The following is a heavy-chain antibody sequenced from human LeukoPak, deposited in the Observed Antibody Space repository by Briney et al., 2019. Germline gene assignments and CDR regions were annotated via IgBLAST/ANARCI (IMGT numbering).Heavy chain of an antibody. V-gene: IGHV1-2*02. CDR1: GYTFTSYG. D-gene: IGHD1-26*01. CDR3: ARDMGGSYGNNWFDP. CDR2: INPNSGGT. J-gene: IGHJ5*02. Sequence: ASVKVSCKASGYTFTSYGISWVRQAPGQGLEWMGWINPNSGGTNYAQKFQGRVTMTRDTSISTAYMELSRLRSDDTAVYYCARDMGGSYGNNWFDPWGQGTLVTVSS.